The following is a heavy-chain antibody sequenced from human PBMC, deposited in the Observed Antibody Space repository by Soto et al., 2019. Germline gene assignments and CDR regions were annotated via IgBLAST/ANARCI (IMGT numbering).Heavy chain of an antibody. V-gene: IGHV4-59*01. CDR1: GGSIRRYY. J-gene: IGHJ6*02. Sequence: SETLSLTCTVSGGSIRRYYWSWIRQPPGKGLEWIGYIYYSGSTNYNPSLKSRVTISVDTSKNQFSLKLSSVTAADTAVYYCARGGYSTWKRGPDWYGIDVRAQGTTVTVSS. CDR3: ARGGYSTWKRGPDWYGIDV. CDR2: IYYSGST. D-gene: IGHD6-13*01.